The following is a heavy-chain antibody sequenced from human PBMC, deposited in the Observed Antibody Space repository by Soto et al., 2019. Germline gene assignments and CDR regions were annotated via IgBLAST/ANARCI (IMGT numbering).Heavy chain of an antibody. D-gene: IGHD3-3*02. J-gene: IGHJ4*02. Sequence: QVQLVQSGPEVKRPGASVRISCRTAGYSFKNYAIHWVRQAPGKKLEWKGWSNEGSGNTRYSHKFQGRMSIARDTSASTSYLDLISLTSEDTAVYFCARDDRTISGAVTLDYWGPGTLVSVSS. CDR2: SNEGSGNT. CDR3: ARDDRTISGAVTLDY. CDR1: GYSFKNYA. V-gene: IGHV1-3*01.